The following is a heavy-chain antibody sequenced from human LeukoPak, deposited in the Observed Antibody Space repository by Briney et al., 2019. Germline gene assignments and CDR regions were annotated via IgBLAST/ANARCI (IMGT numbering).Heavy chain of an antibody. Sequence: SETPSLTCAVYGGSFSGYYWSWIRQPPGKGLEWIGEINHSGSTNYNPSLKSRVTISVDTSKNRFSLKLSSVTAADTAVYYCARGSGGRRIVVVVAARGSFDYWGQGTLVTVSS. CDR1: GGSFSGYY. CDR2: INHSGST. J-gene: IGHJ4*02. CDR3: ARGSGGRRIVVVVAARGSFDY. D-gene: IGHD2-15*01. V-gene: IGHV4-34*01.